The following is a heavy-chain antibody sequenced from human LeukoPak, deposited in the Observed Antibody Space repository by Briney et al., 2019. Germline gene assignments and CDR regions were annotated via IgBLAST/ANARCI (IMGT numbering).Heavy chain of an antibody. CDR3: ARDHRSGSGSGTQANDY. V-gene: IGHV3-48*02. J-gene: IGHJ4*01. CDR1: GFTFSYYS. CDR2: ISSSSKTI. D-gene: IGHD3-10*01. Sequence: PGGSVTLSCAASGFTFSYYSMNWVRQAPGKGQDGVSYISSSSKTIYYADSVKGRFTISRDNAKKSLDLEMNSLRDEDTAVYYCARDHRSGSGSGTQANDYWGQGTLVTVSS.